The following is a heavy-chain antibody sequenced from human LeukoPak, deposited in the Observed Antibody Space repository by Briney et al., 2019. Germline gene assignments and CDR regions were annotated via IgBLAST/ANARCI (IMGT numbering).Heavy chain of an antibody. CDR1: GFTFSSYS. CDR2: ISSSSSYI. V-gene: IGHV3-21*01. D-gene: IGHD5-24*01. J-gene: IGHJ4*02. CDR3: ARRGDGYNLGPFDY. Sequence: GGSLRLSCAASGFTFSSYSMNWVRRAPGKGLEWVSSISSSSSYIYYADSVKGRFTISRDNAKNSLYLQMNSLRAEDTAVYYCARRGDGYNLGPFDYWGQGTLVTVSS.